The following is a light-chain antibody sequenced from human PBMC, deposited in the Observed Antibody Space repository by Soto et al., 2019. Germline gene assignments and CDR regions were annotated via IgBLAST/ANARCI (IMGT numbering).Light chain of an antibody. V-gene: IGKV3-20*01. J-gene: IGKJ3*01. CDR1: QSVSTY. CDR3: QQYGSSPVGT. CDR2: DAS. Sequence: EIVFTQSPATLSLSPGERATLSCRASQSVSTYLAWYQQRPGQAPRLLIYDASNRATGIPARFSGSGSGTDFTLTISRLEPEDFAVYSCQQYGSSPVGTFGPGTKVDIK.